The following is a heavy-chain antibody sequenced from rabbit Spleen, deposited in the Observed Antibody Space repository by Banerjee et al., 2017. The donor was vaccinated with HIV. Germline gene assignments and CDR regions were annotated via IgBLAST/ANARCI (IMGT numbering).Heavy chain of an antibody. CDR1: GFDFSNYG. CDR2: IEPIFGNT. J-gene: IGHJ4*01. V-gene: IGHV1S47*01. Sequence: QEQLVESGGGLVQPGGSLKLSCTASGFDFSNYGVTWVRQAPGKGLEWIGYIEPIFGNTYYASWVNGRFTISSHNAQNTLYLQLSSLTVADTATYFCVRDQAGDADYGPYFLNLWGPGPWSPS. D-gene: IGHD2-1*01. CDR3: VRDQAGDADYGPYFLNL.